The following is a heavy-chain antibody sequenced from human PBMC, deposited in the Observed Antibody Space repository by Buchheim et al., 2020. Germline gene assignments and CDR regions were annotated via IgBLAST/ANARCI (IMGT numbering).Heavy chain of an antibody. D-gene: IGHD4-23*01. CDR3: ATGRWELMPDC. Sequence: EVQLVQSGAEVKKPGESLRISCQGSGYSFPTYWISWVRQMPGKGLEWMGRINPSDSYTNYSPSFQGHVTISADNSINTAYLQWSSLKASDTAMYYCATGRWELMPDCWGQGTL. V-gene: IGHV5-10-1*01. CDR1: GYSFPTYW. CDR2: INPSDSYT. J-gene: IGHJ4*02.